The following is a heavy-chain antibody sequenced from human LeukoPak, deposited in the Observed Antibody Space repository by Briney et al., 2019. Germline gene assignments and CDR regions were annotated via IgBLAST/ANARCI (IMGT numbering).Heavy chain of an antibody. CDR3: ARVITIFGVVIFDY. D-gene: IGHD3-3*01. Sequence: SGPTLVNPTQTLTLTCTFSGFSLSTSGVGVGWIRQAPGKALEWLALIYWNDDKRYSPSLKSRLTITKDTSKNQVVLTMTNMDPVDTATYYCARVITIFGVVIFDYWGQGTLVTVSS. CDR2: IYWNDDK. J-gene: IGHJ4*02. CDR1: GFSLSTSGVG. V-gene: IGHV2-5*01.